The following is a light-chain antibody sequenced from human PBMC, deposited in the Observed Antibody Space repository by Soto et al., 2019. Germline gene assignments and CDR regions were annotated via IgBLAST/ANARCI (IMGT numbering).Light chain of an antibody. CDR2: QDT. CDR3: QSWDSRSVL. CDR1: KLGHKY. J-gene: IGLJ2*01. V-gene: IGLV3-1*01. Sequence: SYALTQPPSVSVSPGQPANITCSGDKLGHKYACWYQQKPGQPPVLVIYQDTRRPSTIPERFSGSNSGNTATLTISGTQAMDEADYYCQSWDSRSVLFGGGTKVTVL.